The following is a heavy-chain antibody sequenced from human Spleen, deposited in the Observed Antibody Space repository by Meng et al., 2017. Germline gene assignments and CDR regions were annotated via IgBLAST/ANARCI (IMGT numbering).Heavy chain of an antibody. CDR1: GGSISSSFFY. J-gene: IGHJ4*02. CDR2: IYYTGST. CDR3: ARLDDTGIDY. D-gene: IGHD5-18*01. Sequence: QLQLQESGPGLGKHSETLSLTCTVSGGSISSSFFYWGWVRQPPGKGLEWIGSIYYTGSTYYNPSLKSRVTISIDTSKNQFSLKLSSVTAADTAVYYCARLDDTGIDYWGQGILVTVSS. V-gene: IGHV4-39*01.